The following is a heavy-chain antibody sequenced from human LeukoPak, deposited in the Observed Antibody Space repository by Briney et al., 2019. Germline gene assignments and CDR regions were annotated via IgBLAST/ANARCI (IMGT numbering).Heavy chain of an antibody. CDR1: GGSTSGSY. CDR3: ARDRVVVPAASYYFDY. V-gene: IGHV4-59*12. Sequence: PSETLSLTCSVSGGSTSGSYWSWVRQPPGKGLQWIGYIHYTGSTDYNPSLKSRVTISIDTPKNQFSLKLSSVTAADTAVYYCARDRVVVPAASYYFDYWGQGTLVTVSS. J-gene: IGHJ4*02. CDR2: IHYTGST. D-gene: IGHD2-2*01.